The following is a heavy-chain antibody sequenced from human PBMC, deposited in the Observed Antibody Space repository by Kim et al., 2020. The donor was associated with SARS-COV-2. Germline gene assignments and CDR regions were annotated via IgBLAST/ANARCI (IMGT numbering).Heavy chain of an antibody. J-gene: IGHJ4*02. V-gene: IGHV4-34*01. Sequence: SGSTNYNPSLKSRVTISVDTSKNQFSLKLSSVTAADTAVYYCASVSTDDYWGQGTLVTVSS. CDR2: SGST. CDR3: ASVSTDDY.